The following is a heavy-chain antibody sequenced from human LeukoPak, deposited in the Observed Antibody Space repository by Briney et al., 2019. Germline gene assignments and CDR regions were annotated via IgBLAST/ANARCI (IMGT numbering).Heavy chain of an antibody. V-gene: IGHV1-46*01. CDR2: INPSGGST. Sequence: ASVKVSCKASGYTFTSYYMHWVRQAPGQGLEWMGIINPSGGSTSYAQKFQGRVTMTRDMSTSTVYMELSSLRSEDTAVYYCARDRGTMVRGEGGYFDYWGQGTLVTVSS. CDR3: ARDRGTMVRGEGGYFDY. J-gene: IGHJ4*02. D-gene: IGHD3-10*01. CDR1: GYTFTSYY.